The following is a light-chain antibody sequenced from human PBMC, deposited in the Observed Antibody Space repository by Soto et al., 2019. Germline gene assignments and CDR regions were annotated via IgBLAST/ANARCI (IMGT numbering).Light chain of an antibody. V-gene: IGLV2-8*01. CDR2: EVN. Sequence: QSALTQPPSASGSPGQSVTISCTGTSSDVGGYNYVSWYQQHPGKVPKLMVYEVNNPPSGVPDRFSGSKAGNTASLTFAGLQAEDEADYYCTSYAGGNNVFGTGTKVTVL. J-gene: IGLJ1*01. CDR1: SSDVGGYNY. CDR3: TSYAGGNNV.